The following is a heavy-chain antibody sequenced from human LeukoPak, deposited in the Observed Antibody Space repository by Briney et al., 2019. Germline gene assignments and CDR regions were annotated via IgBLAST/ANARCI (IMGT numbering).Heavy chain of an antibody. CDR3: AREQDDAFDI. Sequence: GRSLRLSCAASGFTFSSYGMHWVRQAPGKGLEWVAVIWYDGSDKYYADSVKGRLTISRDNSKNTLYLQMNSLRAEDTAVYYCAREQDDAFDIWGQGTMVTVSS. V-gene: IGHV3-33*01. J-gene: IGHJ3*02. CDR1: GFTFSSYG. CDR2: IWYDGSDK.